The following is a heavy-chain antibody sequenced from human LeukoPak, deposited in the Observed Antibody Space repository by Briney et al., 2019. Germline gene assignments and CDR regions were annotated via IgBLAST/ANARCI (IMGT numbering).Heavy chain of an antibody. CDR3: ARDKELLWFGEPAPYYYYGMDV. V-gene: IGHV7-4-1*02. J-gene: IGHJ6*02. CDR1: GYTFTNYA. Sequence: ASVKVSCKASGYTFTNYAMNWVRQAPGQGLEWMGWINTNTGNPTYAQGFTGRFVFSLDTSVSTAYLQISSLKAEDTAVYYCARDKELLWFGEPAPYYYYGMDVWGQGTTVTVSS. D-gene: IGHD3-10*01. CDR2: INTNTGNP.